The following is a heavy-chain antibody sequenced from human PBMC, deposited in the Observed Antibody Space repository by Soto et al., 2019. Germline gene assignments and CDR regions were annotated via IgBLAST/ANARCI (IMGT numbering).Heavy chain of an antibody. CDR1: GYTFTSYG. Sequence: ASVKVSCKASGYTFTSYGISWVRQAPGQGLEWMGWISAYNGNINYAQKLQGRVTMTTDTSTSTAYMELRSLRSDDTAVYYCARDRGESWGGLELPDYWGQGTLVTVSS. CDR2: ISAYNGNI. J-gene: IGHJ4*02. CDR3: ARDRGESWGGLELPDY. D-gene: IGHD1-7*01. V-gene: IGHV1-18*01.